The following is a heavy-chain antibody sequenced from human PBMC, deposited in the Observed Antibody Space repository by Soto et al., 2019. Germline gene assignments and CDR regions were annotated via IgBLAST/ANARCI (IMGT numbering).Heavy chain of an antibody. CDR2: ISYDGSNK. Sequence: QVQLVESGGGVVQPGRSLRLSCAASGFPFTTYGMHWVREGPGKGLEWVAVISYDGSNKDYADSVKGRFTISRDNSKNTLYLQMNSLRPEDTALYYCGGGQYYFDYRGQGTLVTVSS. D-gene: IGHD3-10*01. CDR3: GGGQYYFDY. V-gene: IGHV3-30*03. CDR1: GFPFTTYG. J-gene: IGHJ4*02.